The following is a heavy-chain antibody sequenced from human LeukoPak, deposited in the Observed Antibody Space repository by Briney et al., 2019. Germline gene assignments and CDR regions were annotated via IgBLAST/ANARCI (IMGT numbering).Heavy chain of an antibody. D-gene: IGHD2-2*01. CDR2: IKHAGSEK. Sequence: GGSLRLSCAASGFTFSSYWMSWVRQAPGKGLEWVANIKHAGSEKYYVDSVKGRFTISRDNAKNSLYLQMNSLRAEDTAVYYCARDRMRRVVPAAIRGSPYNWFDPWGQGTLVTVSS. CDR3: ARDRMRRVVPAAIRGSPYNWFDP. V-gene: IGHV3-7*01. J-gene: IGHJ5*02. CDR1: GFTFSSYW.